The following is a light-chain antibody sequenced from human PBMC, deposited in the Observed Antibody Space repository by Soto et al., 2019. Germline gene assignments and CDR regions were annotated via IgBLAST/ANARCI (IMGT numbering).Light chain of an antibody. J-gene: IGLJ3*02. CDR3: ATWDDSLNGPV. CDR1: ISDIGSNT. CDR2: RND. Sequence: QSVLTQPPSASGTPGQRVTISCSGSISDIGSNTVNWYQQLPGSAPQLLMYRNDQRPSGVPDRFSGSKSGTSASLAISGLQSEDEGDYSCATWDDSLNGPVFGGGTKLTVL. V-gene: IGLV1-44*01.